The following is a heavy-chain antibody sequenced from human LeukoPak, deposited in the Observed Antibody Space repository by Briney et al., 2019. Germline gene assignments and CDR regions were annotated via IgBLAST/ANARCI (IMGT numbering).Heavy chain of an antibody. J-gene: IGHJ4*02. Sequence: PSETLSLTCTVSGGSISSSSYYWGWIRQPPVKGLEWIGSIYYSGSTYYNPSLKSRVTISVDTSKNQFSPKLSSVTAADTAVYYCARIDYYACNWGQGTLVTVSS. V-gene: IGHV4-39*01. D-gene: IGHD3-10*01. CDR2: IYYSGST. CDR3: ARIDYYACN. CDR1: GGSISSSSYY.